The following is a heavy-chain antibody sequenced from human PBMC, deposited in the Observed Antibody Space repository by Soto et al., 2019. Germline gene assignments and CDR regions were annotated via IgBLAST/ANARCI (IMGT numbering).Heavy chain of an antibody. J-gene: IGHJ4*02. CDR1: GYIFIDYW. V-gene: IGHV5-51*01. CDR2: VYPRGSDT. CDR3: ARPPLPGYSIHFNS. Sequence: PGESLKISCKASGYIFIDYWKGWVRQMPGKGLEWMGIVYPRGSDTRYSPSLHGKVTISADRSTGTAFLQWRSLKASDTALYYCARPPLPGYSIHFNSWGQGTLVTVS. D-gene: IGHD2-15*01.